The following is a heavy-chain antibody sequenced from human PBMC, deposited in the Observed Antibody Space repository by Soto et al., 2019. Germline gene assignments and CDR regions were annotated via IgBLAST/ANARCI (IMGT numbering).Heavy chain of an antibody. CDR3: ARAIGIPNWFDP. CDR1: GGSISSYY. D-gene: IGHD1-26*01. Sequence: PSETLSLTCTVSGGSISSYYWSWIRQPPGKGLEWIGYTYYSGSTNYNPSLKSRVTISVDTSKNQFSLKLSSVTAADTAVYYCARAIGIPNWFDPWGQGTLVTVS. V-gene: IGHV4-59*01. CDR2: TYYSGST. J-gene: IGHJ5*02.